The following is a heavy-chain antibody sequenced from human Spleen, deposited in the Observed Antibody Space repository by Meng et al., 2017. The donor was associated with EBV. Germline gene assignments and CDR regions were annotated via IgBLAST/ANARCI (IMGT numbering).Heavy chain of an antibody. J-gene: IGHJ4*02. CDR2: ISAYNGNR. D-gene: IGHD5-24*01. V-gene: IGHV1-18*01. CDR1: GYRFTSYG. Sequence: QVQLVESGARVEKPGASVEISCKASGYRFTSYGIGWVRQAPRQGLEWMGWISAYNGNRNYGQKLQGRVTMTTDTSTSTAYMELRSLRSDDTAVYYCARDLEDGDFDYWGQGTLVTVSS. CDR3: ARDLEDGDFDY.